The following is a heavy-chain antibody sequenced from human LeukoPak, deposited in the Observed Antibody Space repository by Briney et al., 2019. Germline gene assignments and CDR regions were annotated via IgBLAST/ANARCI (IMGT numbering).Heavy chain of an antibody. D-gene: IGHD3-22*01. CDR1: GHTFTGYY. CDR3: ARDSLYYYDSSGYYSFFGY. J-gene: IGHJ4*02. Sequence: ASVKVSCKASGHTFTGYYMHWVRQAPGQGLEWMGWINPNSGGTNYAQKFKGRVTMTRDTSISTAYMELSRLRSDDTAVYYCARDSLYYYDSSGYYSFFGYWGQGTLVTVSS. V-gene: IGHV1-2*02. CDR2: INPNSGGT.